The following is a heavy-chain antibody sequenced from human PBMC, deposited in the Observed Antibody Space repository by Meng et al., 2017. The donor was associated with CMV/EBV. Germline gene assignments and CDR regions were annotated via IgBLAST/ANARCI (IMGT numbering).Heavy chain of an antibody. Sequence: GSLRLSCTVSGGSISSSSYYWGWIRQPPGTGLEWIGSIYYSGSTYYNPSLKSRVTISVDTSKNQFSLKLSSVTAADTAVYYCARDERYSSSWFWRLFDYWGQGTLVTVSS. CDR2: IYYSGST. CDR3: ARDERYSSSWFWRLFDY. CDR1: GGSISSSSYY. J-gene: IGHJ4*02. D-gene: IGHD6-13*01. V-gene: IGHV4-39*07.